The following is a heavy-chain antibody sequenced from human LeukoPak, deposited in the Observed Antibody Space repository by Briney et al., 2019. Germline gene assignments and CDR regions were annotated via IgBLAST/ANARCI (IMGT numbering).Heavy chain of an antibody. CDR1: GFTFSSYW. Sequence: PGGSLRLSCAASGFTFSSYWMSWVRQAPGKGLEWVANIKQDGSEKYYVDSVKGRFTIPRDNAKNSLYLQMNSLRAEDTAVYYCASLYSSGFVDYWGQGTLVTVSS. CDR3: ASLYSSGFVDY. CDR2: IKQDGSEK. D-gene: IGHD6-19*01. V-gene: IGHV3-7*01. J-gene: IGHJ4*02.